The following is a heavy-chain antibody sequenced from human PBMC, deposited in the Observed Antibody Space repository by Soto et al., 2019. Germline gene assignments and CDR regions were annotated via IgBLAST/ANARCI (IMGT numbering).Heavy chain of an antibody. Sequence: SDTLSLTCSVSSGSISSSNWWSWVRQPPGKGLEWIGEIYHSGSTNYNPSLKSRVTISVDKSKNQFSLKLSSVTAADTAVYYCARVWRQQPVRSYYYYMDVWGKGTTVNVSS. CDR1: SGSISSSNW. CDR2: IYHSGST. D-gene: IGHD6-13*01. J-gene: IGHJ6*03. V-gene: IGHV4-4*02. CDR3: ARVWRQQPVRSYYYYMDV.